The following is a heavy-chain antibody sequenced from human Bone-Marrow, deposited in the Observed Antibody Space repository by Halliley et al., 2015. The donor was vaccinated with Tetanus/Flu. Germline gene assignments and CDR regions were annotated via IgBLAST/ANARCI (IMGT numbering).Heavy chain of an antibody. D-gene: IGHD3-10*01. CDR2: YDGSNQ. CDR3: AKDLTYYSGSGSSGKDV. Sequence: YDGSNQYYADSGKGRFALSRDNSMNTVYLQMNSLGAEDTAVYYCAKDLTYYSGSGSSGKDVWGQGTTVIVSS. V-gene: IGHV3-30*18. J-gene: IGHJ6*02.